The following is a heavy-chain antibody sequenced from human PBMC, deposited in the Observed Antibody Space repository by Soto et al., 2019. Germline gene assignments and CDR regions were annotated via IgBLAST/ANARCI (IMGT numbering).Heavy chain of an antibody. CDR2: IRSKANSYAT. CDR1: GFTFSGSA. V-gene: IGHV3-73*01. Sequence: GSLRLSCAASGFTFSGSAMHWVRQASGKGLEWVGRIRSKANSYATAYAASVKGRFTISRDDSKNTAYLQMNSLKSEDTAVYYCAREVVINMNWFDPWGQGTLVTVSS. J-gene: IGHJ5*02. CDR3: AREVVINMNWFDP. D-gene: IGHD3-22*01.